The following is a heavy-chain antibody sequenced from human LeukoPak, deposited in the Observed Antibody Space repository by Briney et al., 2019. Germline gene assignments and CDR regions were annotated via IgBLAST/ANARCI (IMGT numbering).Heavy chain of an antibody. CDR1: GFIFSSHA. D-gene: IGHD6-19*01. CDR3: ASWPGGWYGEDS. V-gene: IGHV3-53*01. Sequence: GGSLRLSCAASGFIFSSHAMNWVRQAPGKGLKWVSVVFGGGNTYYADSVKGRFTISRDTFKNTVNLEMNSLRAEDTAVYYCASWPGGWYGEDSWGQGTLVTVSS. CDR2: VFGGGNT. J-gene: IGHJ4*02.